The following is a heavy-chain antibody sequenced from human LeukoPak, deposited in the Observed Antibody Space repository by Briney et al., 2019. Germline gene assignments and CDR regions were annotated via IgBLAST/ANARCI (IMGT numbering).Heavy chain of an antibody. CDR2: VYYSGST. CDR1: GGSISSYF. Sequence: PETLSPICTVSGGSISSYFGSWIRQPPGKVLEWIGYVYYSGSTNYNLSLKHRVTISVATSKKQFSLKLSSATAADTAVYYCARVLDLSKRGSDASDIRGQATTATVSS. J-gene: IGHJ3*02. V-gene: IGHV4-59*01. D-gene: IGHD3-16*01. CDR3: ARVLDLSKRGSDASDI.